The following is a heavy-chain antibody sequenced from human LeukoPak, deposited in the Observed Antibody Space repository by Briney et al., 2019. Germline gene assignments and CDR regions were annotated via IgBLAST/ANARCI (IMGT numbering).Heavy chain of an antibody. J-gene: IGHJ4*02. CDR1: GFTFNNYA. D-gene: IGHD2-15*01. CDR3: ASRYCSGGSCYNRYYFEF. Sequence: PGGSLRLSCVVSGFTFNNYAMNWVRQAPGKGLEWVSGITGSGGSTYYANSVKGRFTISRDNSKNTLYLQMNSLRADDTAVYYCASRYCSGGSCYNRYYFEFWGQGALVTVSS. CDR2: ITGSGGST. V-gene: IGHV3-23*01.